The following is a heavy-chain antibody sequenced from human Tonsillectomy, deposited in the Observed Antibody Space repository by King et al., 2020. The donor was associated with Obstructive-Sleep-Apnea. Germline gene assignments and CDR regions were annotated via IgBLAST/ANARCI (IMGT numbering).Heavy chain of an antibody. V-gene: IGHV4-59*08. CDR1: GGSISSYY. J-gene: IGHJ2*01. D-gene: IGHD3-16*01. CDR3: ARSNVYWYFDL. Sequence: QLQESGPGLVKPSETLSLTCTVSGGSISSYYWSWIRQPPGKGLEWIGYIYYSGSTNYNPSLQSRVTTSVDMSKNQFSLKLSSVTAADPAVYYCARSNVYWYFDLWGRGTLVTVSS. CDR2: IYYSGST.